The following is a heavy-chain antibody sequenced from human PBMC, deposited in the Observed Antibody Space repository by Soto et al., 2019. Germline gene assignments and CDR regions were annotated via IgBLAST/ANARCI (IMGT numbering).Heavy chain of an antibody. V-gene: IGHV3-33*08. CDR3: ARADCTGAYCYLWPFNYGVDV. Sequence: QVQLVESGGGVVQPGGSLRLSCTTSGFTFNTYGMHWVRQAPGKGLEWVAIIWYDGSNKYYADSVKGRFTICRDNSKNTMYLQMNSLRAEDTALYYCARADCTGAYCYLWPFNYGVDVWGQGTTVTVSS. D-gene: IGHD2-15*01. J-gene: IGHJ6*02. CDR1: GFTFNTYG. CDR2: IWYDGSNK.